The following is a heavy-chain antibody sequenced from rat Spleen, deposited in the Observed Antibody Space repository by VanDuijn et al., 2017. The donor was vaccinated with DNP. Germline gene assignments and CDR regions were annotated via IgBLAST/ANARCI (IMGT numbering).Heavy chain of an antibody. CDR3: ATFEGRDA. CDR2: VNTAGST. D-gene: IGHD1-11*01. CDR1: GYSITSSYR. V-gene: IGHV3-3*01. Sequence: EVQLQESGPGLLKPSQSLSLTCSVTGYSITSSYRWNWIRKFPGNKLEWMGYVNTAGSTNYNPSLKSRISITRDTSKKQFFLQVNSVTTEDTATYYCATFEGRDAWGRGTSVTVSS. J-gene: IGHJ4*01.